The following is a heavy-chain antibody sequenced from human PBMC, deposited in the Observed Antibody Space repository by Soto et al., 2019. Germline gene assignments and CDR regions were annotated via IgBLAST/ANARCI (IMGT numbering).Heavy chain of an antibody. CDR2: IRSKAYGGTT. V-gene: IGHV3-49*03. CDR1: GFTFGDYA. Sequence: GGSLRLSCTSSGFTFGDYAMSWFRQAPGKGLEWVGLIRSKAYGGTTEYAASVKGRFTISRDDSKSIAYLQMNSLKTEDTAVYYCTRDGRRLRFLGYYYYMDVWGKGTTVTVSS. J-gene: IGHJ6*03. CDR3: TRDGRRLRFLGYYYYMDV. D-gene: IGHD3-3*01.